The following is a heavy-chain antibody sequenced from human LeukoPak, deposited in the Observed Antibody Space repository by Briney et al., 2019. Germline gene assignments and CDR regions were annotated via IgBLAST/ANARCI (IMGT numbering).Heavy chain of an antibody. CDR3: ARGTEQWLPTYYYYMDV. J-gene: IGHJ6*03. CDR2: IYTSGST. Sequence: KPPETLSLTCTVPGGSISSYYWSWIRQPAGKGLEWIGRIYTSGSTNYNPSLKSRVTMSVDTSKNQFSLKLSSVTAADTAVYYCARGTEQWLPTYYYYMDVWGKGTTVTVSS. D-gene: IGHD6-19*01. CDR1: GGSISSYY. V-gene: IGHV4-4*07.